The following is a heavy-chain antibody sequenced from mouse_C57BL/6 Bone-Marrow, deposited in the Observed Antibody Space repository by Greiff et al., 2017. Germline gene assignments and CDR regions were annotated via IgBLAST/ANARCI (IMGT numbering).Heavy chain of an antibody. V-gene: IGHV3-8*01. D-gene: IGHD6-5*01. J-gene: IGHJ1*03. CDR2: ICYGGST. Sequence: EVQLQQSGPGLAKPSQTLSLTCTVSGYSFTSYYLNWVRKFPGNKLEYMGYICYGGSTNYNPSLKSRISITPDTSKSQYFLQLNSVPTEDTATYYCARYALARQPIDCEGWGTGTTVT. CDR1: GYSFTSYY. CDR3: ARYALARQPIDCEG.